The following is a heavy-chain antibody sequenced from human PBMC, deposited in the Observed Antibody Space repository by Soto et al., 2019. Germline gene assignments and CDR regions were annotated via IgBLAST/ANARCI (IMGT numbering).Heavy chain of an antibody. V-gene: IGHV1-3*01. D-gene: IGHD6-13*01. CDR1: GYTLTSDV. CDR3: VRRHVSATGIDWFDP. CDR2: INAANGDT. Sequence: SVKVSCKASGYTLTSDVIHWVRQAPGQRLEWMGWINAANGDTKYSPKFQGRVTITRDTSASTAYMELSSLRSEDTAVYYCVRRHVSATGIDWFDPWGQGTLVTVSS. J-gene: IGHJ5*02.